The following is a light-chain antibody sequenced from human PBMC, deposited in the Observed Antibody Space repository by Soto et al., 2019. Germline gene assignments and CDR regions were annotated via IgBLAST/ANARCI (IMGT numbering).Light chain of an antibody. CDR2: EVS. CDR1: SGDVDAFDY. V-gene: IGLV2-14*01. CDR3: TPFTSTCTQV. Sequence: QSVLTQPASVSGSPGQSITISCTGTSGDVDAFDYVSWYQQHPGKAPKLMIFEVSDRPSGVSDRFSGSKSGSTASLTISGLQAEDEAYYFCTPFTSTCTQVFASEPKVTVL. J-gene: IGLJ1*01.